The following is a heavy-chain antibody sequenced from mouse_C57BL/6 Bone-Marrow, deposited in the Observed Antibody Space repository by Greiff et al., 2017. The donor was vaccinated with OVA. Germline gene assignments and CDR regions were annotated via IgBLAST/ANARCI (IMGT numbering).Heavy chain of an antibody. CDR2: IYPGGGYT. CDR1: GYTFTNYW. J-gene: IGHJ2*01. CDR3: ARWSTVVADY. D-gene: IGHD1-1*01. Sequence: VKLMESGAELVRPGTSVKMSCKASGYTFTNYWIGWAKQRPGHGLEWIGDIYPGGGYTNYNEKFKGKATLTADKSSSTAYMQFSSLTSEDSAIYYCARWSTVVADYWGQGTTLTVSS. V-gene: IGHV1-63*01.